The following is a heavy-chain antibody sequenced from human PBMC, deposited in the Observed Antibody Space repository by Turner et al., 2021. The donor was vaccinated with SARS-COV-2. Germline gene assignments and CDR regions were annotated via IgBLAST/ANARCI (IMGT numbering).Heavy chain of an antibody. CDR2: IYSGGST. D-gene: IGHD2-2*01. CDR1: GFPVSSNY. J-gene: IGHJ3*02. CDR3: ARSTYCSSTRCYDAFDI. Sequence: EVQLVESGGGLIPPGGSLRISCAASGFPVSSNYMSWVRQAPGKGLEWVSVIYSGGSTNDSDSVKGRFTISRDNSKNTLYLQMNSLRGEDTAVYYCARSTYCSSTRCYDAFDIWGQGTMVTVSS. V-gene: IGHV3-53*01.